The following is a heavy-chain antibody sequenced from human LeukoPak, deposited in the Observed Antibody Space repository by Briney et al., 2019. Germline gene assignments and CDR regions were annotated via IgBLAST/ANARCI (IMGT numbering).Heavy chain of an antibody. CDR1: GFTFDDYA. CDR2: ISWNSGSI. Sequence: QSGRSLRLSCAASGFTFDDYAVHWVRQAPGKGLEWVSGISWNSGSIGYADSVKGRFTISRDNAKNSLYLQMSSLRAEDTAVYFCARDRNWGGFDYWGQGTLVTVSS. CDR3: ARDRNWGGFDY. D-gene: IGHD7-27*01. J-gene: IGHJ4*02. V-gene: IGHV3-9*01.